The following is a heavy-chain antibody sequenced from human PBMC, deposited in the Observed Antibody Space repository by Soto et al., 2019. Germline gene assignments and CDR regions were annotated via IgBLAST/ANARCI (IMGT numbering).Heavy chain of an antibody. CDR1: GGTFSSYA. CDR2: IIPSFATA. V-gene: IGHV1-69*01. CDR3: ARNHGSLVPAATGGYFYYGLDV. J-gene: IGHJ6*02. D-gene: IGHD2-2*01. Sequence: QVRLVQSGAEVKKPGSSVKVSCKASGGTFSSYALSWVRQAPGQGLEWMGGIIPSFATANYAQKFQGRVTITADESTSTGYMEVSSLRSEDTAVYYCARNHGSLVPAATGGYFYYGLDVWGQGTTVIVSS.